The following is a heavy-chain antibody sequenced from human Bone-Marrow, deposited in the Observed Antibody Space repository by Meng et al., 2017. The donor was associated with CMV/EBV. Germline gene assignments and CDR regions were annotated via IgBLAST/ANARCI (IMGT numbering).Heavy chain of an antibody. CDR3: ARGRPVYYYDSSVDWYFDL. V-gene: IGHV4-34*01. J-gene: IGHJ2*01. D-gene: IGHD3-22*01. CDR1: GGSFSGYY. Sequence: SETLSLTCAVYGGSFSGYYWSWIRQPPGKGLEWIGEINHSGSTNYNPSLKSRVTISVDTSKNQFSLKLSSVTAADTAVYYCARGRPVYYYDSSVDWYFDLWGRGTLVTIYS. CDR2: INHSGST.